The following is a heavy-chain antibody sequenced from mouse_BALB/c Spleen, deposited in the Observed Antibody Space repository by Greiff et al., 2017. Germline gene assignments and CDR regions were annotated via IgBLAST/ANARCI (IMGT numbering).Heavy chain of an antibody. V-gene: IGHV14-1*02. J-gene: IGHJ4*01. CDR2: IDPENGNT. Sequence: EVQLQQSGAELVRPGALVKLSCKASGFNIKDYYMHWVKQRPEQGLEWIGWIDPENGNTIYDPKFQGKASITADTSSNTAYLQLSSLTSEDTAVYYCARYGYDGPYAMDYWGQGTSVTVSS. CDR1: GFNIKDYY. D-gene: IGHD2-2*01. CDR3: ARYGYDGPYAMDY.